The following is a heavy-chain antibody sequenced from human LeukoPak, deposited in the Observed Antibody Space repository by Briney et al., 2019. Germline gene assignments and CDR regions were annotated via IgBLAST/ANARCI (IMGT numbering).Heavy chain of an antibody. CDR1: GGSISSSNW. D-gene: IGHD2-2*02. CDR3: ARGYSDQSFDY. J-gene: IGHJ4*02. Sequence: SGTLSLTCAVSGGSISSSNWWSWVRQPPGKGLEWIGEIYHSGSTNYNPSLKSRVTISVDTSKNQLSLKLSSVTAADTAVYHCARGYSDQSFDYWGQGTLVTVSS. CDR2: IYHSGST. V-gene: IGHV4-4*02.